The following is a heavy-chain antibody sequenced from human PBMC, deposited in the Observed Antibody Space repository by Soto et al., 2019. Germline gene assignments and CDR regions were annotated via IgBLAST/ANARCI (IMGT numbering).Heavy chain of an antibody. D-gene: IGHD3-22*01. CDR2: INAGNGNT. Sequence: ASVKVSCKASGYTFTSYAMHWVRQAPGQRLEWMGWINAGNGNTKYSQKFQGGVTITRDTSASTAYMELSSLRSEDTAVYYCARVGPDSSGYYYYFDYWGQGTLVTVSS. CDR3: ARVGPDSSGYYYYFDY. CDR1: GYTFTSYA. V-gene: IGHV1-3*01. J-gene: IGHJ4*02.